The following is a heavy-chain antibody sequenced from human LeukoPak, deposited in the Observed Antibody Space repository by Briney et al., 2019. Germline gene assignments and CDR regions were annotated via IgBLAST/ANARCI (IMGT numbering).Heavy chain of an antibody. J-gene: IGHJ4*02. CDR2: IRYDGSNK. V-gene: IGHV3-30*02. Sequence: GSLRLSCAGSGSTFSSYGMQWVRQAPGKGLEWVAFIRYDGSNKYYADSVKGRFTISRDNSKNTLHLQMNSLRAEDTAVYYCAKDSGGQWLSHLDYWGQGTLVTVSS. D-gene: IGHD6-19*01. CDR3: AKDSGGQWLSHLDY. CDR1: GSTFSSYG.